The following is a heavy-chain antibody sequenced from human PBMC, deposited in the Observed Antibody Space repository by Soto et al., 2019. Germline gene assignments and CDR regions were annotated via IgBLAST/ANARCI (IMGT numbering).Heavy chain of an antibody. CDR3: ARVEGLGYCSGGSCYSGDF. D-gene: IGHD2-15*01. V-gene: IGHV1-69*01. CDR1: GGTFSSYA. CDR2: IIPIFGTA. J-gene: IGHJ4*02. Sequence: QVQLVQSGAEVKKPGSSVKVSCKASGGTFSSYAISWVRQAPGQGLEWIGGIIPIFGTANYAQKFQGRVTIHADEATRTAYMELRSLTSEGTAVHYCARVEGLGYCSGGSCYSGDFWGQGTLVTVSS.